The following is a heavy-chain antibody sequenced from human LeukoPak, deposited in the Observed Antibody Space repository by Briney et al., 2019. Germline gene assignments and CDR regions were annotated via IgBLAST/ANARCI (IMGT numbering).Heavy chain of an antibody. CDR3: AKDIFTMVRGVVAY. Sequence: SGGSLRLSCAASGFTFDDYAMHWVRQAPGKGLEWVSGISWNSGSIGYADSVKGRFTICRDNAKNSLYVQMNSLRAEDTALYYCAKDIFTMVRGVVAYWGQGPLVTVSS. CDR1: GFTFDDYA. J-gene: IGHJ4*02. CDR2: ISWNSGSI. V-gene: IGHV3-9*01. D-gene: IGHD3-10*01.